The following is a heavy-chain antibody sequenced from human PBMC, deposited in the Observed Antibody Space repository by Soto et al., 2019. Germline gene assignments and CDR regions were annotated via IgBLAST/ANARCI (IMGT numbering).Heavy chain of an antibody. Sequence: GGSLRLSCAASGFGFMNYNLHWSGHPPGKCREWVAVVSHDGVNKHYAESVKGRLSISRDSSRDTLYLQMNSLRPEDTAVYYCVRETQIVMVVVPTPGSPGAFDMWGQGTMVTVSS. CDR3: VRETQIVMVVVPTPGSPGAFDM. D-gene: IGHD2-15*01. V-gene: IGHV3-30-3*01. J-gene: IGHJ3*02. CDR1: GFGFMNYN. CDR2: VSHDGVNK.